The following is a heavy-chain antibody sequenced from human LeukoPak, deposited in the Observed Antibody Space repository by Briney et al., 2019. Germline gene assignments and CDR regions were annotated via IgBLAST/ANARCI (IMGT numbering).Heavy chain of an antibody. D-gene: IGHD6-13*01. Sequence: GGSLRLSCAASGFTVSSNYMSWVRQAPGKGLEWVSVIYSGGSTYYADSVKGRFTISRDNSKNTLYLQMNSLRAEDTAVYYCATTRIAAAGLTDVWGQGTTVTVSS. CDR3: ATTRIAAAGLTDV. CDR1: GFTVSSNY. J-gene: IGHJ6*02. V-gene: IGHV3-66*01. CDR2: IYSGGST.